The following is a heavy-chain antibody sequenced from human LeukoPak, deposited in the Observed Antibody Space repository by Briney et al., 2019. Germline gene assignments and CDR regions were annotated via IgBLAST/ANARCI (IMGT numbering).Heavy chain of an antibody. CDR1: GGSISSYY. D-gene: IGHD2-2*03. CDR2: IYYSGST. Sequence: PSETLSLTCTVSGGSISSYYWSWIRQPPGKGLEWIGYIYYSGSTNYNPSLKSRVTISVDTSKNQFSLKLSSVTAADTAVYYCARGGASSLDIVVVPAAFDYWGQGTLVTVSS. V-gene: IGHV4-59*12. J-gene: IGHJ4*02. CDR3: ARGGASSLDIVVVPAAFDY.